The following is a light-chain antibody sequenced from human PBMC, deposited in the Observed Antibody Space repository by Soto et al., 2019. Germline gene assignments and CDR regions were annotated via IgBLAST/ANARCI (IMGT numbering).Light chain of an antibody. CDR2: GAS. CDR1: QSVSSSY. Sequence: EVVLTQSPGTLSLFPGERATLSCRASQSVSSSYLAWYQQKPGQAPRLLIFGASSRATGIPDRFSGSGSGTDFIFTISRLEPEDFAVYYCQQYGNSRWTFGQGTKVEIK. J-gene: IGKJ1*01. V-gene: IGKV3-20*01. CDR3: QQYGNSRWT.